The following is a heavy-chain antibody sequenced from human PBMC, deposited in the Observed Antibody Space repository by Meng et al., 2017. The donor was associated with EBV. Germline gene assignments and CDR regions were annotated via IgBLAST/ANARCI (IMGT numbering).Heavy chain of an antibody. V-gene: IGHV1-69*01. D-gene: IGHD3-10*01. CDR2: FLPRLGAP. J-gene: IGHJ4*02. CDR3: ASESGRGYTPDY. CDR1: GVSFRYYA. Sequence: QLGQSAAEVKKPGSSVKVACKTSGVSFRYYAISWGRQAPGQGLEWLGGFLPRLGAPNYAQKFHGRVKITADESTSTHYMDLSSLRSEDTAIYYCASESGRGYTPDYWGQGTLVTVSS.